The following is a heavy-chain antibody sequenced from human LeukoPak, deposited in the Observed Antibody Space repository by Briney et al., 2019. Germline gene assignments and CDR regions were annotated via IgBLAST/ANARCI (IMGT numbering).Heavy chain of an antibody. V-gene: IGHV3-7*01. J-gene: IGHJ4*02. CDR2: IKQDGSEK. CDR1: GFTVSSNY. CDR3: ARKNGLDY. Sequence: GGSLRLSCAASGFTVSSNYMSWVRQAPGKGLEWVANIKQDGSEKYYVDSVKGRFTISRDNAKNSLYLQMNSLRAEDTAVYYCARKNGLDYWGQGTLVTVSS.